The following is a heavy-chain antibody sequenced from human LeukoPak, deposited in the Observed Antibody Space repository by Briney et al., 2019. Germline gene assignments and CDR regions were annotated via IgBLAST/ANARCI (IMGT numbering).Heavy chain of an antibody. J-gene: IGHJ5*02. CDR1: GFTFTTYA. CDR2: ISSNVGST. D-gene: IGHD6-19*01. Sequence: GGSPRLSRAASGFTFTTYAMHSVRQSPGHGLEFFSGISSNVGSTSYATSATGRVTISRDNSQNTLNFQMGSLMAEDPAVHYCARSCSGWFVRWGQGTLVSVSA. CDR3: ARSCSGWFVR. V-gene: IGHV3-64*01.